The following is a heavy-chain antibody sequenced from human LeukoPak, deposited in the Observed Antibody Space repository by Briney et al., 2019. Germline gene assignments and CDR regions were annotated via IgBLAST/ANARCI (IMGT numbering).Heavy chain of an antibody. D-gene: IGHD3-3*01. J-gene: IGHJ5*02. CDR2: IYNDGRT. CDR1: GFIVSSYY. CDR3: ARKSFWSGYNWFDP. V-gene: IGHV3-53*05. Sequence: PGGSLRLSCAASGFIVSSYYMSWVRQAPGKGLEWVSIIYNDGRTYYVDSVKGRFTISRDNSKNTLYLQMNSLRAEDTVVYYCARKSFWSGYNWFDPWGQGTLVTVSS.